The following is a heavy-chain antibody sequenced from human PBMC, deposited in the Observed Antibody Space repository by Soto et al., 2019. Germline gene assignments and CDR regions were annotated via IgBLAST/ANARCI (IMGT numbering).Heavy chain of an antibody. Sequence: QVQLVESGGGVVQPGRSLRLSCAASGFTFSSYGMHWVRQAPGKGLEWVAVISYDGSNKYYADSVKGRFTISRDNSKNTLYLQMNSLRAEDTAVYYCASDLDGNSDDDALDIWGQGTMVTVSS. J-gene: IGHJ3*02. D-gene: IGHD5-18*01. CDR2: ISYDGSNK. CDR3: ASDLDGNSDDDALDI. CDR1: GFTFSSYG. V-gene: IGHV3-30*03.